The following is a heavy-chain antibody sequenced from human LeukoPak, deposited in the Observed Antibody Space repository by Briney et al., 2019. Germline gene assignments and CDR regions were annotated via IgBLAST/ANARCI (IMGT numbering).Heavy chain of an antibody. CDR1: GYTFTSYG. J-gene: IGHJ4*02. CDR2: ISAYHGNT. Sequence: ASVKVSCKASGYTFTSYGISWVRQAPGQGLEWMGWISAYHGNTNYAQKLQGRVTMTTDTSTSTAYMELRSPRSDDTAVYYCARQRNMVRGAPLFDYWGQGTLVTVSS. CDR3: ARQRNMVRGAPLFDY. D-gene: IGHD3-10*01. V-gene: IGHV1-18*01.